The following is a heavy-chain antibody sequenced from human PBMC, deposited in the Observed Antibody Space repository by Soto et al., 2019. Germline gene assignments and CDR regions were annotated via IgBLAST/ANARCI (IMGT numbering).Heavy chain of an antibody. V-gene: IGHV4-31*03. Sequence: PSETLSLTCTVSGGSISSGGYYWSWIRQHPGKGLEWIGYIYYSGSTYYNPSLKGRVTISVDTSKNQFSLKLSSVTAADTAVYYCARLSRVKRGYSYGTLDYWGQGTLVTVSS. CDR2: IYYSGST. D-gene: IGHD5-18*01. CDR1: GGSISSGGYY. J-gene: IGHJ4*02. CDR3: ARLSRVKRGYSYGTLDY.